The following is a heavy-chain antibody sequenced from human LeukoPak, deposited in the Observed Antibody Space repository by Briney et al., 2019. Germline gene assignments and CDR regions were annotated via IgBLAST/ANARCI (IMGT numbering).Heavy chain of an antibody. J-gene: IGHJ4*02. CDR3: ARRRYYYDSNGYYYQTYYFDY. Sequence: PGGSLRLSCAASGFTFTSYWMSWVRPAPGKGLEWVANIKQDGSEKYYVDSVKGRFTISRDNAKNSLYLQMNSLRAEDTAVYYCARRRYYYDSNGYYYQTYYFDYWGQGTLVTVSS. V-gene: IGHV3-7*01. CDR2: IKQDGSEK. D-gene: IGHD3-22*01. CDR1: GFTFTSYW.